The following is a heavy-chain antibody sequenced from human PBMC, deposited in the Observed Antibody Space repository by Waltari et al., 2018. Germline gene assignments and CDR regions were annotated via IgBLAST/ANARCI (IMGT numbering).Heavy chain of an antibody. V-gene: IGHV3-74*01. CDR1: GFRFNSYW. CDR2: IYIDGSRT. Sequence: EVQLVESGGGLVQPGGSLRLSCASSGFRFNSYWMQWVRQAPGKGLVWVSRIYIDGSRTSYADSVRGRFTISRDNDKNTLYLQMNNLRVEDTGVYYCDADDYWGQGTLVTVSS. J-gene: IGHJ4*02. CDR3: DADDY.